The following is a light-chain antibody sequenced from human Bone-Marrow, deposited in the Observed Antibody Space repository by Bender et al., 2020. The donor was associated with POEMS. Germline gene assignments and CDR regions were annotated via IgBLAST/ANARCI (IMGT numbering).Light chain of an antibody. CDR1: IGSNS. J-gene: IGLJ1*01. Sequence: IGSNSVRWFQQLPGSAPKLLIHYTEERPSGVPDRFSGSKSGTSASLAIRGLRTEDEALYFCGTWDDGLDAYVFGSGTTIYVL. CDR2: YTE. CDR3: GTWDDGLDAYV. V-gene: IGLV1-44*01.